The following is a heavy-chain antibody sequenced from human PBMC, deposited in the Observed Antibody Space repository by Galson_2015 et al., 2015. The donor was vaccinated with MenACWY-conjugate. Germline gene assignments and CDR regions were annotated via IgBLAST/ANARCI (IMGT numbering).Heavy chain of an antibody. CDR3: ARAYDYSNYGRQNLDY. J-gene: IGHJ4*02. Sequence: SLRLSCAASGFTFSIYEMNWVRQAPGKGLEWLSYITSSGSTKYYADSVKDRFTISRDNADNSLSLQMNSLRAEDTAVYYCARAYDYSNYGRQNLDYWGQGTLVTVSS. D-gene: IGHD4-11*01. CDR1: GFTFSIYE. CDR2: ITSSGSTK. V-gene: IGHV3-48*03.